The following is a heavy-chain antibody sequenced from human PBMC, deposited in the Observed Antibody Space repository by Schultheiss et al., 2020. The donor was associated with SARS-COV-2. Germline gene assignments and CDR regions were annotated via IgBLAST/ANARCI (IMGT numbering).Heavy chain of an antibody. CDR3: ARVQGYSPGPDYYGMDV. J-gene: IGHJ6*02. CDR2: IYYSGST. D-gene: IGHD1-1*01. CDR1: GGSISSYY. Sequence: SQTLSLTRTVSGGSISSYYWSWIRQPPGKGLEWIGYIYYSGSTNYNPSLKSRVTISVDTSKNQFSLKLSSVTAADTAVYYCARVQGYSPGPDYYGMDVWGQGTTVTVSS. V-gene: IGHV4-59*12.